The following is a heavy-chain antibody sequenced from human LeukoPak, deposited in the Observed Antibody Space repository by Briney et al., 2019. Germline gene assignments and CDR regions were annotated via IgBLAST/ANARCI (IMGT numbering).Heavy chain of an antibody. D-gene: IGHD3-22*01. CDR3: ARGSPPRRNYDSRGYYSYYFDY. V-gene: IGHV1-18*01. J-gene: IGHJ4*02. CDR2: ISAYNGKT. Sequence: ASVKVSCKTSGHTFTSYSISWVRQAPGQGLEWLGWISAYNGKTNYTQELQGRVTMTTDTSTSTAYMELRSLRSDDTAMYYCARGSPPRRNYDSRGYYSYYFDYWGQGTLVTVSS. CDR1: GHTFTSYS.